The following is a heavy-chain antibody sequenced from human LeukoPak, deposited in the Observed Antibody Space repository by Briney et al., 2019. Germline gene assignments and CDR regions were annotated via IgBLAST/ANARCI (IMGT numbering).Heavy chain of an antibody. V-gene: IGHV4-34*01. CDR2: INHSGST. J-gene: IGHJ4*02. D-gene: IGHD3-3*01. CDR3: ARARDFWSGYRKTFDY. CDR1: GGSFSGYY. Sequence: SETLSLTCAVYGGSFSGYYWSWIRQPPGKGLEWIGEINHSGSTNYNPSLKSRGTISVDTSKNQFSLKLSSVTAADTAVYYCARARDFWSGYRKTFDYWGQGTLVTVSS.